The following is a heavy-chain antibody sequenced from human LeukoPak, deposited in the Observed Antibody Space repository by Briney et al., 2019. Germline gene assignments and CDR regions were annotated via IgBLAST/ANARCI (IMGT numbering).Heavy chain of an antibody. CDR2: MYYSGNS. Sequence: SSETLSLTCTVSGASIRSHYWSWIRQPPGKGLEWIGYMYYSGNSNYNPSLKSRVTISVDTSKNQFSLKLSSVAAADTAVYYCASFIRGVDYWGQGTLVTVSS. V-gene: IGHV4-59*11. CDR1: GASIRSHY. D-gene: IGHD3-3*01. J-gene: IGHJ4*02. CDR3: ASFIRGVDY.